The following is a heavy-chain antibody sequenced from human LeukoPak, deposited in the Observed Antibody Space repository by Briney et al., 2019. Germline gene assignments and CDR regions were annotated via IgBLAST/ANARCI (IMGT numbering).Heavy chain of an antibody. J-gene: IGHJ6*02. Sequence: PGGCLRLSCAASGFTFDDYTMHWVRQAPGKGLEWVSLISWDGGSTYYADSVKGRFTISRDNSKNSLYLQMNSLRTEDTALYYCAKDRGVGYYYYGMDVWGQGTTVTVSS. D-gene: IGHD3-3*01. V-gene: IGHV3-43*01. CDR3: AKDRGVGYYYYGMDV. CDR1: GFTFDDYT. CDR2: ISWDGGST.